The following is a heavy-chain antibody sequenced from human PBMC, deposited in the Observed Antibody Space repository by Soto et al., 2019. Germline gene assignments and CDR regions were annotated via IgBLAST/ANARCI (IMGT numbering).Heavy chain of an antibody. D-gene: IGHD2-2*01. CDR1: GFTFSSYA. V-gene: IGHV3-23*01. J-gene: IGHJ3*02. Sequence: GGSLRLSCAASGFTFSSYAMSWVRQAPGKGLEWVSAISGSGGSTYYADSVKGRFTISRDNSKNTLYLQRNSLRAEDTAVYYCARLGGSGYCSSTSCYAFDIWGQGTMVTVSS. CDR2: ISGSGGST. CDR3: ARLGGSGYCSSTSCYAFDI.